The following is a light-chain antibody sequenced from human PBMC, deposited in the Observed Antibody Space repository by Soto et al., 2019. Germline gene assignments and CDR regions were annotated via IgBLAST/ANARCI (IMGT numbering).Light chain of an antibody. J-gene: IGKJ1*01. CDR2: AAS. V-gene: IGKV3-20*01. CDR1: QSFTSSY. Sequence: EIVLTQPPGTLSLSPGERATLSCRASQSFTSSYLAWYQQKPGQAPRLLIYAASTRATGIPARFSGSGSGTEFTLTISSLQPDDSATYYCQQYKTYWTFGQGTKVDIK. CDR3: QQYKTYWT.